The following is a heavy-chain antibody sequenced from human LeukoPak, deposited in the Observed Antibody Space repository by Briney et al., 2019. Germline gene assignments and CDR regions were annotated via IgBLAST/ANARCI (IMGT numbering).Heavy chain of an antibody. D-gene: IGHD3-3*01. J-gene: IGHJ4*02. Sequence: PGGSLRLSCAASGFTFSNYEMHWVRQAPGKGLEWVSYVSSSGSDIYYADSVKGRFSISKDNSKNTLYLQMSSLRAEDTAVYYCAKFSSMYYDFWSGYSTNHYFDYWGQGTLVTVSS. V-gene: IGHV3-48*03. CDR3: AKFSSMYYDFWSGYSTNHYFDY. CDR1: GFTFSNYE. CDR2: VSSSGSDI.